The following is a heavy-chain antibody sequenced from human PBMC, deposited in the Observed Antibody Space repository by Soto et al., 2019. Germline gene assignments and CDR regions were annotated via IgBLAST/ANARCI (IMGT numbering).Heavy chain of an antibody. J-gene: IGHJ3*02. CDR1: GFTFSSYS. D-gene: IGHD1-26*01. Sequence: GGSLRLSCAASGFTFSSYSMNWVRQAPGKGLEWVSSISSSSSYIYYADSVKGRFTISRDNAKNSLYLQMNSLRAEDTAVYYCASSGSYYGAFDIWGQGTMVTVSS. CDR2: ISSSSSYI. V-gene: IGHV3-21*01. CDR3: ASSGSYYGAFDI.